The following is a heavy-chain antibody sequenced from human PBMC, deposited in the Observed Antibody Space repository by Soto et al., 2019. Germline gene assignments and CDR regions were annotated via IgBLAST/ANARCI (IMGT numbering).Heavy chain of an antibody. D-gene: IGHD2-15*01. CDR3: AREGGLLPAY. CDR2: ISSSSSYI. CDR1: GFTFSSYS. Sequence: GGSLRLSCAASGFTFSSYSMNWARQAPGKGLEWVSSISSSSSYIYYADSVKGRFTISRDNAKNSLYLQMNSLRAEDTAVYYCAREGGLLPAYWGQGTLVTVSS. J-gene: IGHJ4*02. V-gene: IGHV3-21*01.